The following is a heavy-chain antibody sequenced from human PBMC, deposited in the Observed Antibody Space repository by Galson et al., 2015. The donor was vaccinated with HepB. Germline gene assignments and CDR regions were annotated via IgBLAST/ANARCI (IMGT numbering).Heavy chain of an antibody. D-gene: IGHD2-15*01. CDR3: ARHLLQYSNYLDY. J-gene: IGHJ4*02. Sequence: LSLTCTVSGGSISSSSYYWGWLRQPPGKGLEWIGSIYYSGSTYYNPSLKSRVTISVDTSKNQFSLKLSSVTAADTAVYYCARHLLQYSNYLDYWGQGTLVTVSS. V-gene: IGHV4-39*01. CDR2: IYYSGST. CDR1: GGSISSSSYY.